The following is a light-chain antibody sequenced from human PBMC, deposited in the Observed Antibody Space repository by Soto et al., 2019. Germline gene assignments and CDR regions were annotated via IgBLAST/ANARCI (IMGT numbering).Light chain of an antibody. Sequence: DIQMTQSPSTLSASVGDRVTITCRASQTISSWLAWYQQKPGKAPKLLLYKASSLQSGVPSRFSGGGSGTEFTLTINSLQPDEFATYYCQHYNTYPYTFGQGTKLQIK. V-gene: IGKV1-5*03. J-gene: IGKJ2*01. CDR3: QHYNTYPYT. CDR1: QTISSW. CDR2: KAS.